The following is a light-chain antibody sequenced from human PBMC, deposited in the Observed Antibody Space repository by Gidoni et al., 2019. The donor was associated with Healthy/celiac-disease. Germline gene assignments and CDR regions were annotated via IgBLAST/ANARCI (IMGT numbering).Light chain of an antibody. J-gene: IGLJ1*01. Sequence: QSVLTQPPSASGTPGRRVTISCSGSRSNIGSNTVNWYQQLPGTAPKLLIYSNNQRPSGVPDRFSGSKSGTSASLAISGLQSEDEADYYCAAWDDSLNGHVFGTGTKVTVL. CDR3: AAWDDSLNGHV. CDR1: RSNIGSNT. V-gene: IGLV1-44*01. CDR2: SNN.